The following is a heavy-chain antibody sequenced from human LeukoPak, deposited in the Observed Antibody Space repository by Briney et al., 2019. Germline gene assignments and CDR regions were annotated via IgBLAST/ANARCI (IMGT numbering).Heavy chain of an antibody. J-gene: IGHJ6*02. V-gene: IGHV1-46*01. CDR3: ARDRRPLLWFGELSNVSLYTPMDV. CDR2: INPSTSST. Sequence: ASVKVSCKASGYTFTSYYVHWVRQAPGQGLEWMGMINPSTSSTSYAQKFQGRVTMTTDTSTSTAYMELRSLRSDDTAVYYCARDRRPLLWFGELSNVSLYTPMDVWGQGTTVTVSS. CDR1: GYTFTSYY. D-gene: IGHD3-10*01.